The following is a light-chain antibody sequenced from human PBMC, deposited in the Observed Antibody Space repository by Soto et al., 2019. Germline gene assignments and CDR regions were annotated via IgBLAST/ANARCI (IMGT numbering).Light chain of an antibody. CDR2: GAS. CDR1: QSVSSSN. CDR3: QQYGRP. V-gene: IGKV3-20*01. Sequence: EIVSTQCPGTLSLSPGERPTLSCRASQSVSSSNLAWYQQKPGQAPRLLIHGASSRATGIPDRFSGSGSGTDFTLTISRLEPEDFAVYYCQQYGRPFGQGTKVDI. J-gene: IGKJ1*01.